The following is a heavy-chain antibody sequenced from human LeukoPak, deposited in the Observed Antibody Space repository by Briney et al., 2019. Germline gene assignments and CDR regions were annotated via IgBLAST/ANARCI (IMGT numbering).Heavy chain of an antibody. D-gene: IGHD1-26*01. J-gene: IGHJ5*02. CDR1: GFNFGDYA. V-gene: IGHV3-49*03. CDR2: IRSETHGWKT. Sequence: GRSLTLSRLCSGFNFGDYAMAWFRQAPGKGLAWVAFIRSETHGWKTESAASVNDKFTAPSDDSQSSASLHMTSLKSEDTGLYFCIILGFIDYRMYSWFVLWGEETLAIVSS. CDR3: IILGFIDYRMYSWFVL.